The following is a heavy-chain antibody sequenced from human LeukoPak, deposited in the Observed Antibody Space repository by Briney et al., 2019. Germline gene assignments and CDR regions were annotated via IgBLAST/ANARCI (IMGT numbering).Heavy chain of an antibody. CDR1: GYTFTSYD. CDR3: ARARVDTAMVAKNWYFDL. CDR2: MNPNSGNT. Sequence: ASVKVSCKASGYTFTSYDINWVRQATGQGLEWMGWMNPNSGNTGYAQKFQGRVTMTRNTSISTAYMELSSLRSEDTAVYYCARARVDTAMVAKNWYFDLWGRGTLVTVSS. V-gene: IGHV1-8*01. J-gene: IGHJ2*01. D-gene: IGHD5-18*01.